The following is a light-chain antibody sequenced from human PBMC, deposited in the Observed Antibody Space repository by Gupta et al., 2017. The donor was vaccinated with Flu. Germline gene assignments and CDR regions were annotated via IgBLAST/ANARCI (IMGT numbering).Light chain of an antibody. V-gene: IGLV3-10*01. Sequence: SFELTQPPSVSVSPGQTARITCSGDTLSKSFASWYQQKSGQAPVLVLYEDNKHTSGTPVRFSGSTSGSVATLTITGALVEDEAAYFCYSTDTTGNHGVFGGGTKLTVL. CDR1: TLSKSF. CDR3: YSTDTTGNHGV. CDR2: EDN. J-gene: IGLJ3*02.